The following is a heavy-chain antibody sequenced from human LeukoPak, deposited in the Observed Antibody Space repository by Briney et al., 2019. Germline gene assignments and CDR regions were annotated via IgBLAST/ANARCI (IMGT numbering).Heavy chain of an antibody. CDR2: INPSGGST. V-gene: IGHV1-46*01. D-gene: IGHD4-17*01. CDR1: GHTFTNYY. CDR3: ARDPPGDYGDWGQNSSENDY. J-gene: IGHJ4*02. Sequence: ASVKVSCKASGHTFTNYYMHWVRQAPGQGLEWMGIINPSGGSTSYAQKFQGRVTMTRDTSTSTVYMELSSLRSEDTAVYYCARDPPGDYGDWGQNSSENDYWGQGTLVTVSS.